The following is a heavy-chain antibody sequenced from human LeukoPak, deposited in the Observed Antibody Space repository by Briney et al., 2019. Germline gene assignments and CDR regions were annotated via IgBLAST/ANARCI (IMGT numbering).Heavy chain of an antibody. CDR3: ARGPTSVEFRNWYFDL. D-gene: IGHD1-1*01. Sequence: PSETLPLTCSVPGGAIRGYYWSRIRQPAGKGLEWIGRIYYSGSTNYNPSLKSRVTMSVDTSKKQFSLTLSSMTAADTAVYYCARGPTSVEFRNWYFDLWGRGTLVTVSS. CDR2: IYYSGST. CDR1: GGAIRGYY. V-gene: IGHV4-4*07. J-gene: IGHJ2*01.